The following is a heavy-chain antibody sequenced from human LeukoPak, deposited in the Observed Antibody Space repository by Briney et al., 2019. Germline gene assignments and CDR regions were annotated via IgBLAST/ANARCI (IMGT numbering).Heavy chain of an antibody. CDR2: IHGTLGST. V-gene: IGHV4-4*07. CDR3: ARIFDRDI. CDR1: GGPIRNSY. Sequence: SSETLSLTCTASGGPIRNSYWSWVRHSAGTGMQWIGRIHGTLGSTNHNPSLKSRVVMSLDTSSNQFSLRLSAMSAADTATYYCARIFDRDIWGQGTLVTVSP. J-gene: IGHJ3*02. D-gene: IGHD3-3*01.